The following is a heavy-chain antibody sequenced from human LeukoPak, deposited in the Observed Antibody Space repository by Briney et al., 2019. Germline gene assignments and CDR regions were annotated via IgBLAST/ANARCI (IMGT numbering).Heavy chain of an antibody. CDR2: IYPGDSDT. CDR1: GGTFSSYA. CDR3: ARPRYGSGSYYADAFDI. V-gene: IGHV5-51*01. D-gene: IGHD3-10*01. J-gene: IGHJ3*02. Sequence: ASVKVSCKASGGTFSSYAISWVRQAPGQGLEWMGIIYPGDSDTRYSPSFQGQVTISADKSISTAYLQWSSLKASDTAMYYCARPRYGSGSYYADAFDIWGQGTMVTVSS.